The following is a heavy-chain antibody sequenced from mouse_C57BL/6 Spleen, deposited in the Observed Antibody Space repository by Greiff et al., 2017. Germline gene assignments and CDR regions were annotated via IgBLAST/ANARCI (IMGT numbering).Heavy chain of an antibody. J-gene: IGHJ4*01. CDR2: IDPENGDT. CDR1: GFNIKDDY. Sequence: VQLQQSGAELVRPGASVKLSCTASGFNIKDDYMHWVKQRPEQGLEWIGWIDPENGDTEYASKFQGKATITADTSSNTAYLQLSSLTSEDTAVYYCTNGYAMDYWGQGTSVTVSS. V-gene: IGHV14-4*01. CDR3: TNGYAMDY.